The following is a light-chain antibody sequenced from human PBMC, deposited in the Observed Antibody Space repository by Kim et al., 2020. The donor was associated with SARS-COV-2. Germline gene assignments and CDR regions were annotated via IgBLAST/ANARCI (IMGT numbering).Light chain of an antibody. CDR1: QSVLYSSNNKNY. CDR2: WAS. V-gene: IGKV4-1*01. Sequence: DIVMTQSPDSLAVSLGERATINCKSSQSVLYSSNNKNYLAWYQQKPGLPPKLLIYWASTRESGVPDRFSGSGSGTDFTLTISSLQAEDVAIYYCQQYYGTPFTFGGGTKVDIK. J-gene: IGKJ4*01. CDR3: QQYYGTPFT.